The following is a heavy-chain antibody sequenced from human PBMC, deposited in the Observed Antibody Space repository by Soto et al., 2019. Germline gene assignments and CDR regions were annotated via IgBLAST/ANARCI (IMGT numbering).Heavy chain of an antibody. J-gene: IGHJ6*03. CDR2: VKQDGSDT. D-gene: IGHD2-15*01. V-gene: IGHV3-7*03. CDR3: ARYCSGDFCYPSYFYFYIDV. CDR1: GFTFDSHW. Sequence: GESLKISCAASGFTFDSHWMSWARQAPGKGLEWVASVKQDGSDTYYVDSVKGRFTICRDNAQNSLYLQMNSLRAEDTAIYYCARYCSGDFCYPSYFYFYIDVWGQGTTVTVSS.